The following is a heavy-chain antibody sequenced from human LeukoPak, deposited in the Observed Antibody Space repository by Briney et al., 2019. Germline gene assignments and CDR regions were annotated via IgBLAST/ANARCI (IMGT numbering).Heavy chain of an antibody. D-gene: IGHD1-26*01. CDR1: GGSISSSSYY. Sequence: SETLSLTCTVSGGSISSSSYYWGWIRQPPGKGLEWIGYIYYSGSTNYNPSLKSRVTISVDTSKNQFSLKLSSVTAADTAVHYCARERYSGSYYDDYWGQGTLVTVSS. V-gene: IGHV4-61*05. J-gene: IGHJ4*02. CDR3: ARERYSGSYYDDY. CDR2: IYYSGST.